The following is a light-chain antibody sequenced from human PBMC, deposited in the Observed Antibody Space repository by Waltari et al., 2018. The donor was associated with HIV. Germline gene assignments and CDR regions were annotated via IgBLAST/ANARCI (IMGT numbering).Light chain of an antibody. Sequence: QSVLTQPPSVYGTPGQTVIIPCSGRGSNIGHNAVHWYQQVPGAAPKLLIHSDNQRPSGVPDRFSGSKSATSASLAISGLQSDDEADYYCASWNDNMVNSVVSGGSVVFGGGTKLTV. CDR1: GSNIGHNA. CDR2: SDN. J-gene: IGLJ2*01. CDR3: ASWNDNMVNSVVSGGSVV. V-gene: IGLV1-44*01.